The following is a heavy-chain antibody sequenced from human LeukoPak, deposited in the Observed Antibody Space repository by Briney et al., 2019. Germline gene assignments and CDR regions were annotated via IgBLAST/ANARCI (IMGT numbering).Heavy chain of an antibody. D-gene: IGHD3-16*01. CDR2: ISSSSTYT. CDR3: ARGGGLDV. J-gene: IGHJ6*02. CDR1: GFTFSDYY. Sequence: PGGSLRLSCAASGFTFSDYYMTWIRQAPGKGLEWLSYISSSSTYTNYADSVKGRFTISRDNAKNSLYLQMSNLRAEDTAVYFCARGGGLDVWGQGATVTVSS. V-gene: IGHV3-11*03.